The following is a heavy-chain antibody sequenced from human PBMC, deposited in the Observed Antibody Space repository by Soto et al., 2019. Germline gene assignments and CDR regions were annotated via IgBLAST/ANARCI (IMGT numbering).Heavy chain of an antibody. J-gene: IGHJ6*03. CDR1: GGSFSGYQ. D-gene: IGHD3-10*01. CDR2: IKDCGNI. CDR3: ARGLILWFGELSRGGGYYYYMDV. Sequence: QVQLQQWGAGLLKPSETLSLTCAVYGGSFSGYQWSWIRQTPGKGLEWIGEIKDCGNINYNPSLKSRVTILVATAKKPISRKLSSVTAADTAVYYCARGLILWFGELSRGGGYYYYMDVWGKGTTVTVSS. V-gene: IGHV4-34*01.